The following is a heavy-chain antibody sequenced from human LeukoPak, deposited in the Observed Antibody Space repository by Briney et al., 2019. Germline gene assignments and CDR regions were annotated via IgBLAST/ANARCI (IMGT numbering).Heavy chain of an antibody. Sequence: GRSLRLSCAASGFTFDDYGMSLVRQAPGKGLEWVSGINWNGGSTGYADSVKGRFTISRDNAKNSLYLQMNSLRAEDTAVYYPYCSSEGFDYWGQGTLVTVSS. J-gene: IGHJ4*02. CDR2: INWNGGST. V-gene: IGHV3-20*04. D-gene: IGHD2-2*01. CDR1: GFTFDDYG. CDR3: YCSSEGFDY.